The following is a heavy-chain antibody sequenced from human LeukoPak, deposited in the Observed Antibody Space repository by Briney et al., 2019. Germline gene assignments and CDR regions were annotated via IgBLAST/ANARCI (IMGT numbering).Heavy chain of an antibody. D-gene: IGHD6-13*01. CDR1: GGSISSSSFY. J-gene: IGHJ5*02. CDR3: ARVLAAAGNNWFDP. Sequence: SETLSLTCTVSGGSISSSSFYWSWIRQPPGKGLEWIGEINHSGSTNYNPSLKSRVTISVDTSKNQFSLKLTSVTAADTAVYYCARVLAAAGNNWFDPWGQGTLVTVSS. V-gene: IGHV4-39*07. CDR2: INHSGST.